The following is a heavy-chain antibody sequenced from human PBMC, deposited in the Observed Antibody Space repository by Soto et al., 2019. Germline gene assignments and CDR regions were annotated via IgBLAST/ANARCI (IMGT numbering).Heavy chain of an antibody. D-gene: IGHD3-10*01. Sequence: QVQLVQSGAEVKKPGSSVKVSCTASGGTFNFYSISWVRQAPGQGLEWVGRVIPMVGMSEYAQKFQGRVTITADKSTSTAYMNLRSLRSEDTAVYDCATKNGSGSAHFDYWGQGTLVTVSS. CDR3: ATKNGSGSAHFDY. V-gene: IGHV1-69*02. J-gene: IGHJ4*02. CDR1: GGTFNFYS. CDR2: VIPMVGMS.